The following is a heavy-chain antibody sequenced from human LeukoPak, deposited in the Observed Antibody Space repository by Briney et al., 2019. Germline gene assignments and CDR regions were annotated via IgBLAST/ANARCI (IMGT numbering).Heavy chain of an antibody. CDR3: ARETYDGFDY. D-gene: IGHD3-22*01. Sequence: ASETLSLTCTVSGGSISSYYWSWIRQPPGKGLEWIGYIYYSGSTNYNPSLKSRVTISVDTSKNQFSLKLSSVTAADTAVYYCARETYDGFDYWGQGTLVTVSS. CDR1: GGSISSYY. V-gene: IGHV4-59*01. J-gene: IGHJ4*02. CDR2: IYYSGST.